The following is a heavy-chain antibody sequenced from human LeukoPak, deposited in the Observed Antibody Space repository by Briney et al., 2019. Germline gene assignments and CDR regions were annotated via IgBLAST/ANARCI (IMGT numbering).Heavy chain of an antibody. CDR1: GFTFSSYS. Sequence: PGGSLRLSCAASGFTFSSYSMNWVRQAPGKGLEWVSSISSSSYIYYADSVKGRFTISRDNAKNSLYLQMNGLRAEDTAVYYCARLYGCSSTSCLLWGQGTLVTVSS. V-gene: IGHV3-21*01. CDR3: ARLYGCSSTSCLL. J-gene: IGHJ4*02. D-gene: IGHD2-2*01. CDR2: ISSSSYI.